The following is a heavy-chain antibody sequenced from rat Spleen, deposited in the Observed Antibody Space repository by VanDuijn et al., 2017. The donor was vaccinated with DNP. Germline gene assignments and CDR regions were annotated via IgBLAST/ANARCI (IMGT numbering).Heavy chain of an antibody. CDR3: AKDSRYPFAY. CDR1: GFTFSDYY. V-gene: IGHV5-20*01. D-gene: IGHD1-4*01. Sequence: EVQLVESGGGLVQPGRSLKLSCAASGFTFSDYYMAWVRQAPTKGLEWVASINTDGGSTYYPDSVKGRFTISRDNAENTVYLQMNSLRSEDTATYYCAKDSRYPFAYWGQGTLVTVSS. CDR2: INTDGGST. J-gene: IGHJ3*01.